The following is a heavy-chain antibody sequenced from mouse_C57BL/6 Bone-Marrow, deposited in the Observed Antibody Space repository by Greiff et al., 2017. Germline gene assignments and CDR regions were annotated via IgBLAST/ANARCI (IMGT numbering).Heavy chain of an antibody. CDR2: ISNGGGST. Sequence: EVQLVESGGGLVQPGGSLKLSCAASGFTFSDYYMYWVRQTPEKRLEWVAYISNGGGSTYYPDTVKGRFTISRDNAKNTLYLQMSRLKSEDTAMYYCARQGYYGSRVWMDYWGQGTSVTVSS. J-gene: IGHJ4*01. CDR3: ARQGYYGSRVWMDY. V-gene: IGHV5-12*01. D-gene: IGHD1-1*01. CDR1: GFTFSDYY.